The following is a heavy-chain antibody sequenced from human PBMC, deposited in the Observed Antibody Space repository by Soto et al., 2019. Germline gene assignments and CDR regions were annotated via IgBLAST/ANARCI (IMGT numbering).Heavy chain of an antibody. Sequence: SVKVSCKASGGTFSSYAISWVRQAPGQGLEWMGGIIPIFGTANYAQKFQGRVTITADESTSTAYMELSSLRSEDTAVYYCAREMELAPHERKYNWFDPWGQGTLVTVSS. J-gene: IGHJ5*02. CDR1: GGTFSSYA. CDR2: IIPIFGTA. CDR3: AREMELAPHERKYNWFDP. D-gene: IGHD1-7*01. V-gene: IGHV1-69*13.